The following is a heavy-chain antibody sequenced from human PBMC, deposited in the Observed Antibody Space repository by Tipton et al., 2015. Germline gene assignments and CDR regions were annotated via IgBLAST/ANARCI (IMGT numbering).Heavy chain of an antibody. CDR2: ISSSSSTI. Sequence: SLRLSCAASGFTFSSYNMNWVRQAPGKGLEWVSYISSSSSTIEYADSVKGRFTISRDNAKNSLYLQMNSLRAEDTAVYYCARARYYDFWSGYYTPPYWYFDLWGRGTLVTVSS. J-gene: IGHJ2*01. D-gene: IGHD3-3*01. V-gene: IGHV3-48*04. CDR3: ARARYYDFWSGYYTPPYWYFDL. CDR1: GFTFSSYN.